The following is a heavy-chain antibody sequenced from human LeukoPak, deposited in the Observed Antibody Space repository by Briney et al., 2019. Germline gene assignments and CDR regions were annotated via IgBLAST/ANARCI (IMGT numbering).Heavy chain of an antibody. D-gene: IGHD3-22*01. CDR1: GYTFTSYG. CDR2: ISAYNGNT. Sequence: GASVNVSCKASGYTFTSYGISWVRQAPGQGLEWMGWISAYNGNTNYAQKLQGRVTMTTDTSTSTAYMELRSLRSDDTAVYYCARGRITMIVVVLDIWGQGTMVTVSS. CDR3: ARGRITMIVVVLDI. V-gene: IGHV1-18*01. J-gene: IGHJ3*02.